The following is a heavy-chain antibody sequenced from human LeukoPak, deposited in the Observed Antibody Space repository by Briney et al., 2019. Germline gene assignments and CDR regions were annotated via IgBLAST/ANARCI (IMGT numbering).Heavy chain of an antibody. D-gene: IGHD3-16*01. V-gene: IGHV4-59*01. CDR3: VRDFDAWSAIDI. CDR1: GGSISGYY. J-gene: IGHJ3*02. Sequence: PSETLSLTCTVSGGSISGYYRSWIRQPPGKGLEWIGCISYTGSTKYNPSLKSRVTISVDTSKNQFSLKLTSMTAAETAVYYCVRDFDAWSAIDIWGQGTMVTVSS. CDR2: ISYTGST.